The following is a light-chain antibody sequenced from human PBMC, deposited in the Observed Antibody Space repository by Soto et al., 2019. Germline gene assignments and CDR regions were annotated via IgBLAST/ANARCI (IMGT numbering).Light chain of an antibody. CDR2: GAS. V-gene: IGKV3-15*01. J-gene: IGKJ4*01. Sequence: EIVMTQSPATLSVSPGERATLSCRASQSVSSNLAWYQQKPGQAPRLLIYGASTRATGIPARFSGSGSGTEFILTISSLQSEDFAVYYCQQYNNWPLGFGGGTKVEIK. CDR1: QSVSSN. CDR3: QQYNNWPLG.